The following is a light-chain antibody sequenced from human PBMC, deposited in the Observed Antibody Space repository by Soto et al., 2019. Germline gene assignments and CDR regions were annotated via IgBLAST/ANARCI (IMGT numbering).Light chain of an antibody. Sequence: QSVLTQPPSVSGSPGQSITISCTGTSSDIGSFNRVSWYQQNPGKAPKLMIYESTNRPSGVPTRFSGSRSGNTASLTISGLQAEDEADYSCCSHAGSSTWVFGGGTKLTVL. CDR2: EST. CDR3: CSHAGSSTWV. J-gene: IGLJ2*01. V-gene: IGLV2-23*01. CDR1: SSDIGSFNR.